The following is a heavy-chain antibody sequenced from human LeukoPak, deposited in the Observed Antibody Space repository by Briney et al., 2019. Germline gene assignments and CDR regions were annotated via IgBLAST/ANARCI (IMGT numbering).Heavy chain of an antibody. CDR1: GASISHYY. CDR3: ARIRSSLTVDY. J-gene: IGHJ4*02. D-gene: IGHD3-10*01. CDR2: AFYTGST. Sequence: SETLSLTCTVSGASISHYYWSWIRQPPGRGLEWIGCAFYTGSTNYSPSLKSRVTISLDTSKNQFSLNLTSVTAADTAVYFCARIRSSLTVDYWGQGTLVSVSS. V-gene: IGHV4-59*01.